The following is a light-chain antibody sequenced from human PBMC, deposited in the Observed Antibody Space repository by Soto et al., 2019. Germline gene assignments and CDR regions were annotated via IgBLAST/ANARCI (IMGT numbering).Light chain of an antibody. CDR2: GAS. CDR1: QSVSSSY. J-gene: IGKJ5*01. Sequence: EIVLTQSPGTLSLSPGERATLSCRASQSVSSSYLAWYQQKPGQAPRLLIYGASSRSTGIPDRFSGSGSGTDFPVTISRLVPEDLAVYYCQHYGSSPPITFGQGTRLEIK. CDR3: QHYGSSPPIT. V-gene: IGKV3-20*01.